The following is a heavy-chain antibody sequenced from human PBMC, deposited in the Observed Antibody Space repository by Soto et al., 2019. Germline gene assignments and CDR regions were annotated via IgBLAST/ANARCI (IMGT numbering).Heavy chain of an antibody. Sequence: GGSLRLSCAASGFTFSNAWMSWVRQAPGKGLEWVGRIKSKTDGGTTDYAAPVKGRFTISRDDSKNTLYLQMNSLKTEDTAVYYCTPQPGATERDAFDIWGQGTMVTVSS. D-gene: IGHD1-26*01. CDR1: GFTFSNAW. CDR2: IKSKTDGGTT. CDR3: TPQPGATERDAFDI. J-gene: IGHJ3*02. V-gene: IGHV3-15*01.